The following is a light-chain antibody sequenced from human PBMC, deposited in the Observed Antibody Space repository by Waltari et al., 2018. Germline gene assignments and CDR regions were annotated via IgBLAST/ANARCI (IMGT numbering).Light chain of an antibody. Sequence: DIQMTQSPSTLSASIGDTIPITCRASQSISSWLAWYQQKPVKAPKVLIFRASTFEDGVPSRFSGGGSGTKFTLIISNLRPDDFATYYCQQYDSFPLTFGGGTRVEIK. CDR3: QQYDSFPLT. CDR1: QSISSW. V-gene: IGKV1-5*03. J-gene: IGKJ4*01. CDR2: RAS.